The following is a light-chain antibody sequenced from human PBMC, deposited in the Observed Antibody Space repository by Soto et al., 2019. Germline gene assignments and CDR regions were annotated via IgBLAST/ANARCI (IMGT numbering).Light chain of an antibody. Sequence: EIVLTQSPATLSLSPGERATLSCRASHSVDSHLAWYQQRPGQAPRLLIFDTSNRATGIPVRFSGSGSGTDFTLTISGLEPEDSAIYYCQQRNTWPETFGQGTKLEI. V-gene: IGKV3-11*01. CDR3: QQRNTWPET. J-gene: IGKJ2*01. CDR1: HSVDSH. CDR2: DTS.